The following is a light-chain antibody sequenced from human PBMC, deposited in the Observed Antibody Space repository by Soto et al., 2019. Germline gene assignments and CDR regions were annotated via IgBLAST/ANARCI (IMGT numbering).Light chain of an antibody. Sequence: EMVMTQSPATLSVSPGERATLSCRASQSVSSNLAWYQQKPGQAPRLLIYGASTRATGIPARFSGSGSGTEFTLTISSLQSEDFAVYYCQQYNSWPRTFGQGTKVDIK. CDR3: QQYNSWPRT. CDR1: QSVSSN. J-gene: IGKJ1*01. CDR2: GAS. V-gene: IGKV3-15*01.